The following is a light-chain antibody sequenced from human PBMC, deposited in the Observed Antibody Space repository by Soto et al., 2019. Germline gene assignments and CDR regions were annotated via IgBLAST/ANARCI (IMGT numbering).Light chain of an antibody. CDR2: SVK. CDR3: QQTYSSPPS. CDR1: QKISVY. V-gene: IGKV1-39*01. J-gene: IGKJ1*01. Sequence: DIQLTQSPSSLSAFVGDKVTITCRASQKISVYLNWYQQKAGRPPKLLIYSVKNLQNWVPSRFSGASSGTDFNLTISALQPEDIANYHCQQTYSSPPSFGQGTRVEI.